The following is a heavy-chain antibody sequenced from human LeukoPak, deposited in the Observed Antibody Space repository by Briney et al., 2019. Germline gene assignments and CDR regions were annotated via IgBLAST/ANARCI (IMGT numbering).Heavy chain of an antibody. D-gene: IGHD3-3*01. CDR3: ARVGYYDFWSGYPPGYFDY. J-gene: IGHJ4*02. V-gene: IGHV3-66*02. Sequence: PGGSLRLSCAASGFTVSSNYMSWVRQARGKGLERFSVLYSGGSTYYADSVKGRFTISRDNSKNTLYLQMNSLRAEDTAVYYCARVGYYDFWSGYPPGYFDYWGQGTLVTVSS. CDR1: GFTVSSNY. CDR2: LYSGGST.